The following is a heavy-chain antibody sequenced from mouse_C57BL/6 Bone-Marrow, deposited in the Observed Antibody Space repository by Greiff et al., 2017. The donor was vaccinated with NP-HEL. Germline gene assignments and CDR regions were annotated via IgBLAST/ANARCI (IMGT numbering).Heavy chain of an antibody. D-gene: IGHD1-1*01. CDR2: IYPGSGST. CDR3: ARLITTVVRNYYFDY. V-gene: IGHV1-55*01. Sequence: QVQLQQPGAELVKPGASVKMSCKASGYTFTSYWITWVKQRPGQGLEWIGDIYPGSGSTNYNEKFKSKATLTVDTSSSTAYMQLSSLTSEDSAVYYYARLITTVVRNYYFDYWGQGTTLTVAS. CDR1: GYTFTSYW. J-gene: IGHJ2*01.